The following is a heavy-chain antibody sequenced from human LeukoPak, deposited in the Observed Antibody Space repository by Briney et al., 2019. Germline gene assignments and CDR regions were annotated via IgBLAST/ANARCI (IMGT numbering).Heavy chain of an antibody. V-gene: IGHV3-74*01. CDR1: GFTSSSYW. CDR2: INSDGSST. D-gene: IGHD3-22*01. CDR3: ATANTYYYDSSGYYSN. J-gene: IGHJ4*02. Sequence: GGSLRLSCAASGFTSSSYWMHWVRHAPGKGLVWVSRINSDGSSTSYADSVKGRFTISRDNAKNTLYLQMNSLRAEDTAVYYCATANTYYYDSSGYYSNWGQGTLVTVSS.